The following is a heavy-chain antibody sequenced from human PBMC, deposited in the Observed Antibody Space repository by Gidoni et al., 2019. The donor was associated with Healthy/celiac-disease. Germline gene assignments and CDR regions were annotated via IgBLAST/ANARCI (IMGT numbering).Heavy chain of an antibody. Sequence: QVQLVQSGAEVKKPGASVKVSCKASGYTFTSYDINWVRQSYGQGLEWMGWMNTNSGNTGYAQKFQGRVTMTRNTSISTAYMELSSLRSEDTAVYYCASLNQPRHIYDFWSGYYSGRMNWFDPWGQGTLVTVSS. CDR3: ASLNQPRHIYDFWSGYYSGRMNWFDP. CDR1: GYTFTSYD. V-gene: IGHV1-8*01. CDR2: MNTNSGNT. D-gene: IGHD3-3*01. J-gene: IGHJ5*02.